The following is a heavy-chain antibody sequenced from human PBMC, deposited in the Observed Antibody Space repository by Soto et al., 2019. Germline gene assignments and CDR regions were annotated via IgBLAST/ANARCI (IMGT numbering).Heavy chain of an antibody. V-gene: IGHV6-1*01. CDR1: GDSVSGDSAA. CDR3: ARDPREAVAGTSLYYYYGMDV. Sequence: SQALSLPCAISGDSVSGDSAAWNWLSQSPSRGLECLGRTYYRSKWYNDYAVSVKSRITINPDTSKNQFSLQLNSVTPEDTAVYYCARDPREAVAGTSLYYYYGMDVWGQGTTVTVSS. CDR2: TYYRSKWYN. J-gene: IGHJ6*02. D-gene: IGHD6-19*01.